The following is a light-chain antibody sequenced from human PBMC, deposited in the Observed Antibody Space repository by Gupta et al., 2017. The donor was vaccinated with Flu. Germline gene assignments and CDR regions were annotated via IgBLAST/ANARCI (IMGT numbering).Light chain of an antibody. CDR1: ALPKHH. Sequence: SYDLTQPPSVSVSPGQTATITCSGDALPKHHAYWYQQRPGQAPVVVISKDTERPSGIPERFSGSSSGTTVTLTISGVQAEDEADYFCQSADSSGTYAVFGTGTKVTVL. CDR3: QSADSSGTYAV. J-gene: IGLJ1*01. CDR2: KDT. V-gene: IGLV3-25*02.